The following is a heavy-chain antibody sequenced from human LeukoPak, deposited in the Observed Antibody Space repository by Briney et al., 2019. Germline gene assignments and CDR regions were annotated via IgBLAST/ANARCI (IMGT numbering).Heavy chain of an antibody. CDR2: IKKEGSEE. Sequence: GGSLRLFCAASEFTFCHYWMSCVRQAPGKGPEWVANIKKEGSEEHYVDFVKGRCTVSRDNAKHSLFLQMNSLRVEDTAVYYCATYDNWVVRDVWGQGTLVTVSS. CDR3: ATYDNWVVRDV. V-gene: IGHV3-7*01. D-gene: IGHD1-20*01. CDR1: EFTFCHYW. J-gene: IGHJ4*02.